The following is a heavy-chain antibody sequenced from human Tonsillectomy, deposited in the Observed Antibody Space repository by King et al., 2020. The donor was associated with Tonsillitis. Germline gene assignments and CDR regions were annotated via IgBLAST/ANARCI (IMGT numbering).Heavy chain of an antibody. J-gene: IGHJ6*03. V-gene: IGHV1-69*01. Sequence: QVQLVESGAEVKKPGSSVKVSCKASGGTFSDYAISWVRQAPGQGLEGMGGIIPIFRRTTYAQKFQGRVTITADEATRTAYMELSRLTSEDTAAYYCARDRRDCTNSVCSYSYYYYMDVWGTGTTVTVSS. CDR3: ARDRRDCTNSVCSYSYYYYMDV. D-gene: IGHD2-8*01. CDR2: IIPIFRRT. CDR1: GGTFSDYA.